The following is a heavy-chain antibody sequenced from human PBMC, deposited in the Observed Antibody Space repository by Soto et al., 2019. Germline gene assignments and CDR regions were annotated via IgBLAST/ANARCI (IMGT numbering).Heavy chain of an antibody. V-gene: IGHV4-4*02. D-gene: IGHD2-15*01. CDR1: GDSITNNKW. CDR3: ARGQVVAAQH. CDR2: MHHSGSI. J-gene: IGHJ4*02. Sequence: SETLSLTCSVSGDSITNNKWWSWVRQPPGKGLEWIGEMHHSGSIHYTASLKTRATISVDRSRSQFSLQLTSVTAADTAVYYCARGQVVAAQHWGQGTLVTVSS.